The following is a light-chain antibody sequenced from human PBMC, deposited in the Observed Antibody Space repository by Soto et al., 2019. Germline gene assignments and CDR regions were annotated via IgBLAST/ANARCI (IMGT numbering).Light chain of an antibody. Sequence: QSALTQPASVSGSPGQSITISCTGTSRDVGGYNYVSWYQQHPGKAPKLMIYEVSNRPSGVSNRFSGSKSGNTASLTISGLQAEDEADYYCSSYTSSSTLVVFGTVTKLTVL. CDR2: EVS. CDR3: SSYTSSSTLVV. CDR1: SRDVGGYNY. J-gene: IGLJ1*01. V-gene: IGLV2-14*01.